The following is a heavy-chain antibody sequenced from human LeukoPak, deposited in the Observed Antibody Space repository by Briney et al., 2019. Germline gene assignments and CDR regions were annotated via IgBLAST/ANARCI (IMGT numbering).Heavy chain of an antibody. CDR1: GFTFSRFA. J-gene: IGHJ4*02. CDR2: ITDSGDST. D-gene: IGHD3-22*01. CDR3: ALPDSSGFYFSVRLDF. Sequence: GGSLRLSCAASGFTFSRFAMTWVRQAPGKGLEWVSLITDSGDSTYYADSVKGRFTISRDNSKRTLYLQMNSLRADDTAVYYCALPDSSGFYFSVRLDFWGQGSLVTVSS. V-gene: IGHV3-23*01.